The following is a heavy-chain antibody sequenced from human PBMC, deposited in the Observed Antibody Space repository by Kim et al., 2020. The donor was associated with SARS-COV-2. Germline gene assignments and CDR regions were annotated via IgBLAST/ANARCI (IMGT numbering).Heavy chain of an antibody. Sequence: SVKVSCKASGGTFSSYAISWVRQAPGQGLEWMGRIIPILGIANYAQKFQGRVTITADKSTSTAYMELSSLRSEDTAVYYCARDPGYSGYEGAKGYYYGMDVWGQGTTVTVSS. D-gene: IGHD5-12*01. CDR1: GGTFSSYA. CDR3: ARDPGYSGYEGAKGYYYGMDV. V-gene: IGHV1-69*04. J-gene: IGHJ6*02. CDR2: IIPILGIA.